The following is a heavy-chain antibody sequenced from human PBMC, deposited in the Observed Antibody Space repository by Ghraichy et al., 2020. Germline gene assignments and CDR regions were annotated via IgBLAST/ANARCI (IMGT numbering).Heavy chain of an antibody. CDR3: AKVHSSGWYQVKSGPFDY. CDR1: GFTFSNYW. V-gene: IGHV3-23*01. J-gene: IGHJ4*02. Sequence: GESLNISCAASGFTFSNYWMHWVRQAPGKGLECVSSISGSGISTYYADSVKGRFTISRDNSKNTLYLQMNSLRSEDTAVYYCAKVHSSGWYQVKSGPFDYWGQGVMATVSS. D-gene: IGHD6-19*01. CDR2: ISGSGIST.